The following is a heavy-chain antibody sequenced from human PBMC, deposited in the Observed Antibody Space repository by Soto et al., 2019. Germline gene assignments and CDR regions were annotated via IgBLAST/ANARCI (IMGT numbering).Heavy chain of an antibody. CDR3: ARARATIAAAAIFDR. V-gene: IGHV4-4*02. CDR1: GGSISTSNW. Sequence: SETLSLTCAVSGGSISTSNWWSWVRQPPGKGLEWIGEVYRTGSTNYNPSLESRLTISVDESKNQFSLKLTSVTAADTAVYYCARARATIAAAAIFDRWGQGTLVTVSS. J-gene: IGHJ4*02. CDR2: VYRTGST. D-gene: IGHD6-13*01.